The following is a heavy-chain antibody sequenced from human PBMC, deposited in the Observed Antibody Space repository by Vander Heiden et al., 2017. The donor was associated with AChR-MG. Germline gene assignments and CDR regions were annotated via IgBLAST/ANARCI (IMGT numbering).Heavy chain of an antibody. Sequence: QVQLQESGPGLVKPSETLSLTCTVSGGSISSYYWSWIRQPPGKGLEWIGYIYYSGSTNYNPSLKSRVTISVDTSKNQFSLKLSSVTAADTAVYYCARASSSGYYPSFDSGAREPWSPSPQ. V-gene: IGHV4-59*01. D-gene: IGHD3-22*01. CDR3: ARASSSGYYPSFDS. CDR2: IYYSGST. J-gene: IGHJ4*02. CDR1: GGSISSYY.